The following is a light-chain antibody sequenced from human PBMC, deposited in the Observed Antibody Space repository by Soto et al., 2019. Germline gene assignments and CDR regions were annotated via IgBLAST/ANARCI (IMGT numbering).Light chain of an antibody. J-gene: IGLJ2*01. CDR2: NND. CDR1: SSNIGSNG. Sequence: QSVLTQSPSASGTPGQRVTISCSGSSSNIGSNGANWYQHLPGTAPKLLIYNNDQRPSGVPDRFSGSKSGTSASLAISGLQSGDEADYYCQQYNNWPLTFGGGTK. CDR3: QQYNNWPLT. V-gene: IGLV1-44*01.